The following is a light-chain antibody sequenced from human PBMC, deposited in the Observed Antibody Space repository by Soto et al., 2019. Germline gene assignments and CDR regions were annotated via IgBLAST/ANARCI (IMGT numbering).Light chain of an antibody. Sequence: EIVMTQSPATLSVSPGERATLSCRASQSVSSNLAWYQQKPGQAPRLLIYGASTRATGIPARFSGSGSGTEFTLTISSLQSEDFAVYYCQQYNNWPLTFGQGTQLDIK. CDR2: GAS. J-gene: IGKJ1*01. CDR1: QSVSSN. CDR3: QQYNNWPLT. V-gene: IGKV3-15*01.